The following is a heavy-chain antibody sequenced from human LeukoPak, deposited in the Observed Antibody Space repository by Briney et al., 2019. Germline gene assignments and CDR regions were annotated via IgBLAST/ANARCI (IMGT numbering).Heavy chain of an antibody. Sequence: ASVKVSCKASGYTFTGHYLHWARQAPGQGLEWMGWINPNIGDTNYAQKIQGRVTMTRDTSISTAYMELSRLRSDDTAVYYCARVIAVAGKNYFDYWGQGTLVTVSS. D-gene: IGHD6-19*01. CDR2: INPNIGDT. J-gene: IGHJ4*02. V-gene: IGHV1-2*02. CDR1: GYTFTGHY. CDR3: ARVIAVAGKNYFDY.